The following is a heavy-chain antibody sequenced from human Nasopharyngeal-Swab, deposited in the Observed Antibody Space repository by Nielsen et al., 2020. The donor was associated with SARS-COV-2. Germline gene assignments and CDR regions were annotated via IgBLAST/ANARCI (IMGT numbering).Heavy chain of an antibody. Sequence: SETLSLTRAVYGGSFSGYYWSWIRQSPGKGLEWIGEISRSGRTNYNPSLNSRVTISLDTSKNQFSLKVTSVTAADTAVYYCARQGVPIRGWFKDYDRTAYEYWGQGTLVTVSS. CDR1: GGSFSGYY. CDR3: ARQGVPIRGWFKDYDRTAYEY. CDR2: ISRSGRT. D-gene: IGHD3-22*01. J-gene: IGHJ4*02. V-gene: IGHV4-34*01.